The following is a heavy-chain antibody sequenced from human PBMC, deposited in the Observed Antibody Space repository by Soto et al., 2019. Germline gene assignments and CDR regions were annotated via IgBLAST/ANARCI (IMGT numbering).Heavy chain of an antibody. CDR3: ARVAVGSYYFDY. V-gene: IGHV3-74*01. Sequence: EVQLVESGGGVVQPGGPRRLSCAAFGFTFSSYWMHWVGQAPGKGLVWVSRVIPDGSDTSYADSVKGRFTISRDNAKNTLYLQMNSLRAEDTAVYYCARVAVGSYYFDYWGQGTLLTVSS. D-gene: IGHD6-13*01. J-gene: IGHJ4*02. CDR2: VIPDGSDT. CDR1: GFTFSSYW.